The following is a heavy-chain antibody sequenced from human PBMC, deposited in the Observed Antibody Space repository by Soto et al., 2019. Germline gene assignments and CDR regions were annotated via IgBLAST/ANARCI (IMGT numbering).Heavy chain of an antibody. J-gene: IGHJ5*02. CDR1: GYTFNTYG. D-gene: IGHD3-3*01. V-gene: IGHV1-18*01. Sequence: QVQLVQSGPEVKKPGASVKVSCKASGYTFNTYGFSWVRQAPGQGLEWVGWIGTHNGDTTYAQKFQGRVTMTIETTTTTSYMELRSLTSDDTAMYFCARDWRGAEGFDPWGQGTLVTVSS. CDR2: IGTHNGDT. CDR3: ARDWRGAEGFDP.